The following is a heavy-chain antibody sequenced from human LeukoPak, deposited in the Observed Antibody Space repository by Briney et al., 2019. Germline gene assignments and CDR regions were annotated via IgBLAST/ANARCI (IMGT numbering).Heavy chain of an antibody. CDR3: GSRRMSYYDSSGYYGPIDF. J-gene: IGHJ4*02. CDR2: ISYAGSNK. CDR1: GFTFSSYA. V-gene: IGHV3-30*04. D-gene: IGHD3-22*01. Sequence: PGRSLRLSCAASGFTFSSYAMHWVRQAPGKGLEWVAVISYAGSNKYYADSVKGRFTISRDNSKNTLYLQMNSLRADYTAVYYCGSRRMSYYDSSGYYGPIDFWGQGTLDSVSS.